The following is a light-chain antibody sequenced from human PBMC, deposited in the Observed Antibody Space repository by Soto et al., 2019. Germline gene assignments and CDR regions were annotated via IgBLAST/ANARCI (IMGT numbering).Light chain of an antibody. CDR3: QHYGRSPS. Sequence: ETTLTQSPDTLSLSPGEGATLSCRASQIIGSAYLAWYQQKPGQAPRLLIFGASTRATGTPLRFSGSGSGTDFTLTIRALESEDVALYYCQHYGRSPSFGQGTKLEIK. CDR1: QIIGSAY. J-gene: IGKJ1*01. CDR2: GAS. V-gene: IGKV3-20*01.